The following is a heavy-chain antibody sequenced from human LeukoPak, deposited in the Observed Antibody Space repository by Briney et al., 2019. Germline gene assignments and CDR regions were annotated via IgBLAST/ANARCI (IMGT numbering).Heavy chain of an antibody. D-gene: IGHD3-16*01. J-gene: IGHJ4*02. CDR1: GYSFTSYW. V-gene: IGHV5-51*01. CDR2: IYPGDSDT. Sequence: GESLKISCKGSGYSFTSYWIGWVRQMPGKGLEWMGIIYPGDSDTRYSPSFQGQVTISADKSISAAYLQWSSLKASDTAMYYCARPGQLGEYTPYYFDYWGQGTLVTVSS. CDR3: ARPGQLGEYTPYYFDY.